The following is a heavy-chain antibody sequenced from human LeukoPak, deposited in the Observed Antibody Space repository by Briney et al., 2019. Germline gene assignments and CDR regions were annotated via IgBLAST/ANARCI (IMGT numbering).Heavy chain of an antibody. CDR2: IIPIFGTA. CDR3: ARFSYAYYYGSGSYRYNWFDP. CDR1: GVTFSSYA. Sequence: GSSVKVSCKASGVTFSSYAISWVRQAPGQGLEWMGGIIPIFGTANYAQKFQGRVTITADESTSTAYMELSSLRSEDTAVYYCARFSYAYYYGSGSYRYNWFDPWGQGTLVTVSS. V-gene: IGHV1-69*01. D-gene: IGHD3-10*01. J-gene: IGHJ5*02.